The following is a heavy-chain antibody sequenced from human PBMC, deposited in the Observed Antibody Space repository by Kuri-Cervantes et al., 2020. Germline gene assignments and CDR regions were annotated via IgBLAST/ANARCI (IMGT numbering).Heavy chain of an antibody. J-gene: IGHJ6*03. CDR1: RGTFSSYA. Sequence: SVKVSCKASRGTFSSYAISWVRQAPGQGLEWMGGIIPIFGTANYAQKFQGRVTITTDESTSTAYMELNSLKTEDTAVYYCTRDMIVVVMGYYYMDVWGKGTTVTVSS. V-gene: IGHV1-69*05. CDR3: TRDMIVVVMGYYYMDV. CDR2: IIPIFGTA. D-gene: IGHD3-22*01.